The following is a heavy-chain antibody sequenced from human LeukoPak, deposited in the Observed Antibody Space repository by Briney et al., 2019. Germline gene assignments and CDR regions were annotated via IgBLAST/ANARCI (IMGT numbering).Heavy chain of an antibody. CDR1: GFTFSSYW. CDR3: ARDAYCSGGSCYVY. CDR2: TNQDGSEK. J-gene: IGHJ4*02. Sequence: PGGSLRLSCAASGFTFSSYWMSWVRQAPGKGLEWVANTNQDGSEKNYVDSVKGRFTISRDNAENSLDLQMNSLRAEDTAVCYCARDAYCSGGSCYVYWGQGTLVTVSS. V-gene: IGHV3-7*01. D-gene: IGHD2-15*01.